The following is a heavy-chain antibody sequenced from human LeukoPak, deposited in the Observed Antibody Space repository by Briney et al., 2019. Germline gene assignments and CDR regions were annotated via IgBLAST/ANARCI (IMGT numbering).Heavy chain of an antibody. V-gene: IGHV3-7*01. CDR1: GFTFSSSW. D-gene: IGHD2-21*02. Sequence: GGSLRLSCAASGFTFSSSWMSWVRQAPGKGLEWVANIKQDGSEKYYVDSVKGRFTISRDNAKNSLYLQMDSLGAEDTAVYYCARSMTSAFYFDIWGRGTLVTVSS. CDR2: IKQDGSEK. CDR3: ARSMTSAFYFDI. J-gene: IGHJ4*02.